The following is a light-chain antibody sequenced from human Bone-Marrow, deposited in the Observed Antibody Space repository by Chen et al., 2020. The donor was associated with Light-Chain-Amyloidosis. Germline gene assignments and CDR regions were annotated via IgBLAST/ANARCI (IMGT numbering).Light chain of an antibody. CDR2: EAS. V-gene: IGKV3-11*01. CDR3: QHRSSWPSLA. Sequence: EIVFTQSPATPTFSPGERATLPCRAILSVSTYLAWYQQKPVQAPRLLISEASDRATGIPARFSGSGSGTDFTLTISSLEPEDSAVYYYQHRSSWPSLAFGGGTKVEIK. CDR1: LSVSTY. J-gene: IGKJ4*01.